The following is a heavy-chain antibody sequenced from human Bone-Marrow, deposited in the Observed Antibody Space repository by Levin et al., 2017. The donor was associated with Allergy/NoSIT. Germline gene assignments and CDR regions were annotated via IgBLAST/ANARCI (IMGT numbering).Heavy chain of an antibody. CDR1: DGSISRYY. V-gene: IGHV4-59*13. CDR2: IYYSGAN. CDR3: ARGGLGDYIHFDL. Sequence: SETLSLTCTVSDGSISRYYWSWIRQPPGKGLEWIGYIYYSGANSYNPSLRSRITISMDTSKSHFSLKLTSVSAADTAVYFCARGGLGDYIHFDLWGQGALVTVSS. J-gene: IGHJ4*02. D-gene: IGHD4-17*01.